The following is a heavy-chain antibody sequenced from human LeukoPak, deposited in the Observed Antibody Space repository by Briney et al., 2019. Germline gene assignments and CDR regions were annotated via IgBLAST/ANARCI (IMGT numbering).Heavy chain of an antibody. J-gene: IGHJ4*02. CDR2: IGTAGDT. D-gene: IGHD1-7*01. Sequence: GGSLRLSCAASGFTFSSYDMHWVRQATGKGLEWVSAIGTAGDTYYPGSVKGRFTISRENAKNSLYLQMNSLRAEDTALYYCAKGYNWNYEASYFDYWGQGTLVTVSS. V-gene: IGHV3-13*01. CDR1: GFTFSSYD. CDR3: AKGYNWNYEASYFDY.